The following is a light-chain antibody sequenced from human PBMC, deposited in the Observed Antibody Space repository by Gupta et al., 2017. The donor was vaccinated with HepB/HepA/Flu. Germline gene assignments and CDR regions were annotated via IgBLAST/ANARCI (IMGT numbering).Light chain of an antibody. CDR2: AAS. CDR3: QKLDSYPRT. J-gene: IGKJ1*01. Sequence: DIQLTQSPSFLSASVGDRVTITCRVSQGISSDLAWYQQRAGKAPRLLIYAASTLQSGVPSRFSGSGSGTEFTLTISSLQPEDFATYYCQKLDSYPRTFGQGTKVEIK. CDR1: QGISSD. V-gene: IGKV1-9*01.